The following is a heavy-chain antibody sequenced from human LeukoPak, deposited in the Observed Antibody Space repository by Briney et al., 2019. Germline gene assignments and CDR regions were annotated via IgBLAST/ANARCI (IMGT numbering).Heavy chain of an antibody. CDR3: AKAPSIIVVVNFDY. CDR1: GFTFSSYA. V-gene: IGHV3-23*01. CDR2: ISGSGGST. D-gene: IGHD3-22*01. Sequence: GGSLRLSCAASGFTFSSYAMSWVRQAPGKGLEWVSAISGSGGSTYYADSVKGRFTISRDNSKNTLYLQMNSLRAEDTAVYYFAKAPSIIVVVNFDYWVQGTLVTVSS. J-gene: IGHJ4*02.